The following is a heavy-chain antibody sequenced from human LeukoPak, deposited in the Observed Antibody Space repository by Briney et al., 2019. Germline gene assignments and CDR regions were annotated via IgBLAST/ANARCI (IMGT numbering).Heavy chain of an antibody. CDR2: ISYDGSNK. Sequence: GGSLRLSCAASGFTYSSYWMSWVRLAPGKELEWVAVISYDGSNKYYADSVKGRFTISRDNSKNTLYLQMNSLRAEDTAVYYCARVGSYYAFDIWGQGTMVTVSS. J-gene: IGHJ3*02. CDR3: ARVGSYYAFDI. D-gene: IGHD1-26*01. V-gene: IGHV3-30-3*01. CDR1: GFTYSSYW.